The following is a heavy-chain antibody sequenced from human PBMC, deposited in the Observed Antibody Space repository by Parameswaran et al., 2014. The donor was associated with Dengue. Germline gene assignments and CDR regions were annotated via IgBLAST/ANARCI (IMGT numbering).Heavy chain of an antibody. J-gene: IGHJ4*02. V-gene: IGHV4-4*02. Sequence: RWIRQPPGKGLEWIGEIYHSGSTNYNPSLKSRVTISVDKSKNQFSLKLSSVTAADTAVYYCASYYDILTGWVYWGQGTLVTVSS. CDR2: IYHSGST. D-gene: IGHD3-9*01. CDR3: ASYYDILTGWVY.